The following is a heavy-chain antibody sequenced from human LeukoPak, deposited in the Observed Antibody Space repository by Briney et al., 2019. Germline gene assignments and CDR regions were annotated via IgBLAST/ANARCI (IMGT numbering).Heavy chain of an antibody. Sequence: PSETLSLTCTVSGGSIGSYYWSWIRQPPGKGLEWIGYIYYSGSTNYNPSLKSRVTISVDTSKNQFSLKLSSVTAADTAVYYCARHVVVGATIAFDIWGQGTMVTVSS. D-gene: IGHD1-26*01. V-gene: IGHV4-59*08. CDR3: ARHVVVGATIAFDI. J-gene: IGHJ3*02. CDR2: IYYSGST. CDR1: GGSIGSYY.